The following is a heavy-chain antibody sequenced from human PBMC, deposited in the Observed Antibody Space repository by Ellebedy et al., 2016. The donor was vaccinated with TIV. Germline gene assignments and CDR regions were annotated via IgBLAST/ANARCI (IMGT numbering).Heavy chain of an antibody. J-gene: IGHJ5*02. Sequence: ASVKVSCKASGGTFSSYAISWVRQATGQGLEWMGWMNPNSGNTGYAQKFQGRVTITRNTSISTAYMELSSLRSEDTAVYYCARVWDFEPGGSWFDPWGQGTLVTVSS. D-gene: IGHD3-9*01. CDR3: ARVWDFEPGGSWFDP. CDR2: MNPNSGNT. CDR1: GGTFSSYA. V-gene: IGHV1-8*03.